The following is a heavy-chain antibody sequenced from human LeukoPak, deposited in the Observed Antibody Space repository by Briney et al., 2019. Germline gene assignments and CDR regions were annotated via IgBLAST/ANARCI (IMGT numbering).Heavy chain of an antibody. Sequence: PGGPLRLSCAASGITFSAYVMSWVRQAPGKGLEWVAFISHDGSNKHHADSVRGRFTISRDNSKDTLYLQMNNLSADDTAVYYCARAVAMARTSVTRFDPWGQGTLVTVSS. J-gene: IGHJ5*02. CDR3: ARAVAMARTSVTRFDP. D-gene: IGHD6-19*01. CDR2: ISHDGSNK. CDR1: GITFSAYV. V-gene: IGHV3-30-3*01.